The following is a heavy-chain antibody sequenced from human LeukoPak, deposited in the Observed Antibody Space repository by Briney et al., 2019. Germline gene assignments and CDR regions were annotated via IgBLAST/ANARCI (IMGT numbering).Heavy chain of an antibody. D-gene: IGHD2-2*01. J-gene: IGHJ5*02. CDR3: ARAPHLVVPSAIHWFDP. CDR1: GYTFTSYD. V-gene: IGHV1-8*03. CDR2: MNPNSGNT. Sequence: ASVKVSCKASGYTFTSYDINWVRQATGQGLERMGWMNPNSGNTGYAQKFQGRVTITRNTSISTAYMELSSLRSEDTAVYYCARAPHLVVPSAIHWFDPWGQGTLVTVSS.